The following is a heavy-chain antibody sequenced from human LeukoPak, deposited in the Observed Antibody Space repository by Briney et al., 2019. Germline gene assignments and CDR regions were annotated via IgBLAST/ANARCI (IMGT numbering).Heavy chain of an antibody. CDR3: ARQGGSPDWFDP. Sequence: SETLSLTCTVAGGSIRSGSYYWVWIRQPPGKGLERIGSMYYSGSTYYNLSLKSRVTISADTSKNQFSLKLSSVTAADTAVYYCARQGGSPDWFDPWGQGTLVTVSS. CDR2: MYYSGST. V-gene: IGHV4-39*01. J-gene: IGHJ5*02. CDR1: GGSIRSGSYY. D-gene: IGHD1-26*01.